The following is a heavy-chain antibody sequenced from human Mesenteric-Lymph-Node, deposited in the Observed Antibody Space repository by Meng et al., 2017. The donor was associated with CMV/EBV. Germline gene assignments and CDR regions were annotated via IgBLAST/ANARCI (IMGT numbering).Heavy chain of an antibody. CDR2: IKQDGSEK. Sequence: GGSLRLSCAASGFTFSSYWMNWVRQAPGKGLEWVANIKQDGSEKNYVDSVKGRFTISRDNAKNSLYLQMNSLRAEDTAVYYCARAPAVAGRYYFDYWGQGTLVTVPQ. J-gene: IGHJ4*02. CDR1: GFTFSSYW. CDR3: ARAPAVAGRYYFDY. D-gene: IGHD6-13*01. V-gene: IGHV3-7*04.